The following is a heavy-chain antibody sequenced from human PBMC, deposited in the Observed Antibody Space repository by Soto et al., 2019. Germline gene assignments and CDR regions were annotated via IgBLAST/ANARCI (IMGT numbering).Heavy chain of an antibody. Sequence: ASVKVSCKASGYTFTSYAMHWLRQAPGQRLEWMGWINAGNGNTKYSQKFQGRVTITRDTSASTAYMELSSLRSEDTAVYYCARALRFLEWLLYYWGQGTLVTVSS. V-gene: IGHV1-3*01. CDR3: ARALRFLEWLLYY. J-gene: IGHJ4*02. D-gene: IGHD3-3*01. CDR2: INAGNGNT. CDR1: GYTFTSYA.